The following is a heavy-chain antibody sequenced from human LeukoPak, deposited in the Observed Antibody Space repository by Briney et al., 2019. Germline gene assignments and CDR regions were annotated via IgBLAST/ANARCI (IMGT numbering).Heavy chain of an antibody. CDR2: ISSSSNYI. CDR1: GFTFSSYS. CDR3: AKDGTTCGGDCYANDY. J-gene: IGHJ4*02. D-gene: IGHD2-21*02. Sequence: GGSLRLSCAASGFTFSSYSMNWVRQAPGKGLEWVSSISSSSNYIYYADSVKGRFTISRDNAKNSLYLQMNSLRAEDTAVYYCAKDGTTCGGDCYANDYWGQGTLVTVSS. V-gene: IGHV3-21*04.